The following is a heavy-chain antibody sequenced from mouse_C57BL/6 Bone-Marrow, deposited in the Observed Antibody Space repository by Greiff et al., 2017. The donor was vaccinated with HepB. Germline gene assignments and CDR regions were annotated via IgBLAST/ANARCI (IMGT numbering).Heavy chain of an antibody. V-gene: IGHV5-9*01. J-gene: IGHJ2*01. Sequence: EVMLVESGGGLVKPGGSLKLSCAASGFTFSSYTMSWVRQTPEKRLEWVATISGGGGNTDYPDSVKGRFTISRDNAKNTLYLQMSSLRSEDTALYYCARHGAFDYWGQGTTLTVSS. CDR2: ISGGGGNT. CDR1: GFTFSSYT. CDR3: ARHGAFDY.